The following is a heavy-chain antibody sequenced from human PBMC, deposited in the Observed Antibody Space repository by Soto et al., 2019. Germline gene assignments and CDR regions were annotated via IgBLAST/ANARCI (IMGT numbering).Heavy chain of an antibody. D-gene: IGHD2-15*01. CDR3: ATSVAVVAGVRAPYYFDY. CDR2: ISAYNGNT. Sequence: GASVKVSCKASGYTFTSYGISWVRQAPGQGLEWMGWISAYNGNTNYAQKLQGRVTMTTDTSTSTAYMELRSLRSDDTAVYYCATSVAVVAGVRAPYYFDYWGQGTLVTVSS. J-gene: IGHJ4*02. V-gene: IGHV1-18*04. CDR1: GYTFTSYG.